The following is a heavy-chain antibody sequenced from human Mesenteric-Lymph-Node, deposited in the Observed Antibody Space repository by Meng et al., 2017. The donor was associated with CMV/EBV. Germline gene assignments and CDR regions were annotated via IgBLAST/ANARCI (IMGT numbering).Heavy chain of an antibody. V-gene: IGHV1-46*01. CDR1: GDTFTNYY. Sequence: ASVKVSCKASGDTFTNYYMHWVRQAPGQGLEWMGIINPSGGSTRCAQSFQGRVTMTRDTSTSTVYMELSSLRSDDTAVYYCAREWGGDYCSSARCNYGMDVWGQGTTVTVSS. CDR2: INPSGGST. J-gene: IGHJ6*02. D-gene: IGHD2-2*01. CDR3: AREWGGDYCSSARCNYGMDV.